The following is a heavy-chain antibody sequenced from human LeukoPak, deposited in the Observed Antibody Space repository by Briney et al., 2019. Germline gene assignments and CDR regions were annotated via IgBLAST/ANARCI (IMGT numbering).Heavy chain of an antibody. CDR1: GGSISSGGYS. Sequence: SETLSLTCAVSGGSISSGGYSWSWIRQPPGKGLEWIGYIYHSGSTYYNPSLKSRVTISVDRSKNQFSLKLSSVTAADTAVYYCARDSIVGATRIFDYWGQGTLVTVSS. V-gene: IGHV4-30-2*01. CDR2: IYHSGST. D-gene: IGHD1-26*01. CDR3: ARDSIVGATRIFDY. J-gene: IGHJ4*02.